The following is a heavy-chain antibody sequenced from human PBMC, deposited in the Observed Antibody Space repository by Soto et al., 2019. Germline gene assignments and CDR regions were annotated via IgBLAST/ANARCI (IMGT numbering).Heavy chain of an antibody. J-gene: IGHJ6*03. CDR1: GYTFTSYY. CDR3: ARGPLWFGELSGWYMDV. V-gene: IGHV1-46*01. CDR2: INPSGGST. Sequence: ASVKVSCKASGYTFTSYYMHWVRQAPGQGLEWMGIINPSGGSTSYAQKFQGRVTMTRDTSTSTVYIELSSLRSEDTAVYFCARGPLWFGELSGWYMDVWGKGTTVTVSS. D-gene: IGHD3-10*01.